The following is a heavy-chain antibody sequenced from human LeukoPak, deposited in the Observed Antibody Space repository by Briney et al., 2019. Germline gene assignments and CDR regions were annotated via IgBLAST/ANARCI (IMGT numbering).Heavy chain of an antibody. CDR2: IHPNSGGT. J-gene: IGHJ4*02. CDR3: ARAPVGDTAMVMDY. Sequence: ASVKVSCKASGYTXTDYYMHWVRQATGRGLEWMGWIHPNSGGTNFAQTFQGRVTMTRDTSISTAYMELSGLTSDDTAAYYCARAPVGDTAMVMDYWGQGTLVTVSS. CDR1: GYTXTDYY. V-gene: IGHV1-2*02. D-gene: IGHD5-18*01.